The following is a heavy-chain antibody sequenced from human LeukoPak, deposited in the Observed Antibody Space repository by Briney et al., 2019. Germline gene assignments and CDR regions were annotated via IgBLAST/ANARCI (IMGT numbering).Heavy chain of an antibody. CDR3: ARDRRVVATISSYFDF. CDR1: GYTFRGFG. D-gene: IGHD5-12*01. J-gene: IGHJ4*02. V-gene: IGHV1-18*01. Sequence: ASVKVSCKTSGYTFRGFGISWVRQAPGQGLEWVGWISIYHGSTDYSKKFQGRVTMTTDTSTNTVYMDLRGLKSDDTAVYYCARDRRVVATISSYFDFWGQGTLVTVSS. CDR2: ISIYHGST.